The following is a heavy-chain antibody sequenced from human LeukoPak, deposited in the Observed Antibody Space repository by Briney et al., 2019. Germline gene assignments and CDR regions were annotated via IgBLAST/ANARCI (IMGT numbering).Heavy chain of an antibody. CDR3: ARGSKRRGILLYYYYYMDV. CDR1: GYTFTSYD. V-gene: IGHV1-8*03. D-gene: IGHD3-16*01. J-gene: IGHJ6*03. CDR2: MNPNSGNT. Sequence: GASVKVSCKGSGYTFTSYDIDWVRQATGQGLEWMGWMNPNSGNTGYAQKFQGRVTITRNSSISTAYMELTSLRHEDTAVYYCARGSKRRGILLYYYYYMDVWGKGTTVTVSS.